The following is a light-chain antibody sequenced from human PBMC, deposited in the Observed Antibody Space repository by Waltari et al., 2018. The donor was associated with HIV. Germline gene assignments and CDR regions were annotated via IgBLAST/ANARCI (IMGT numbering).Light chain of an antibody. J-gene: IGLJ2*01. CDR2: KDN. Sequence: SDLTQPPSVSVSPGQTATITCPGDSLSTQYTTWYKQRPGQAPVLLISKDNKRPSGIPERFSGSTSGTTVTLAISRVQPDDEADYYCQSSDTSGTSVIFGGGTKLTVL. CDR3: QSSDTSGTSVI. V-gene: IGLV3-25*03. CDR1: SLSTQY.